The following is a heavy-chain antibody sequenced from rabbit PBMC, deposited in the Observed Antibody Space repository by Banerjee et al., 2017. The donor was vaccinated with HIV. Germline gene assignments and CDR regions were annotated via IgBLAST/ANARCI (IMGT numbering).Heavy chain of an antibody. V-gene: IGHV1S47*01. CDR2: IDPVFGST. Sequence: QEQLVESGGGLVQPGGSLKLSCKASGFDFSSYGVSWVRQAPGKGLEWIGYIDPVFGSTIYASWVNGRFTISSHNAQNTLYLQLNSLTAADTATYFCVSYDDYGDRNLWGPGTLVTVS. CDR3: VSYDDYGDRNL. J-gene: IGHJ4*01. D-gene: IGHD2-1*01. CDR1: GFDFSSYG.